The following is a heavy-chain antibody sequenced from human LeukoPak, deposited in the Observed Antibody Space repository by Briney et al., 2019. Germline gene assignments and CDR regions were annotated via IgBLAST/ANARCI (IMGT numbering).Heavy chain of an antibody. D-gene: IGHD4-23*01. CDR3: ARDLTVVTPDAFDI. Sequence: APVKVSCKASGYTFTSYGISWVRQAPGQGLEWMGWISAYNGNTNYAQKLQGRVTMTTDTSTNTAFMELRSLRSDDTAVYYCARDLTVVTPDAFDIWGQGTMVTVSS. CDR2: ISAYNGNT. CDR1: GYTFTSYG. V-gene: IGHV1-18*01. J-gene: IGHJ3*02.